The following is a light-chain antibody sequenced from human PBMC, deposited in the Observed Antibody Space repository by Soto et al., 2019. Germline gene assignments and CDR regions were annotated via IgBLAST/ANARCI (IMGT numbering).Light chain of an antibody. J-gene: IGKJ2*01. V-gene: IGKV3-11*01. CDR1: QSVSSY. CDR3: QQRSNWPPVYT. CDR2: DAS. Sequence: EIVLTQSPATLSLSPGERSTLSCRASQSVSSYLAWYQQKPGQAPRLLIYDASNRATGIPARFSGSGSGTDFTLTISSLEPEDFAVYYCQQRSNWPPVYTFGQGTKREI.